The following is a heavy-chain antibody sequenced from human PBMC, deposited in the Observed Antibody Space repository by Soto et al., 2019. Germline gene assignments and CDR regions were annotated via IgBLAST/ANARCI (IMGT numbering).Heavy chain of an antibody. CDR2: IYYSGST. D-gene: IGHD3-22*01. V-gene: IGHV4-30-4*01. Sequence: QVQLQESGPGLVKPSQTLSLTCTVSGGSISSGDYYWSWIRQPPGTGLEWIGYIYYSGSTYYNPCREGRVTISVDTSKNQCSLKLSSVTAADTAVYYCARVDRRIVVVSYFDYWGQGTLVTVSS. J-gene: IGHJ4*02. CDR3: ARVDRRIVVVSYFDY. CDR1: GGSISSGDYY.